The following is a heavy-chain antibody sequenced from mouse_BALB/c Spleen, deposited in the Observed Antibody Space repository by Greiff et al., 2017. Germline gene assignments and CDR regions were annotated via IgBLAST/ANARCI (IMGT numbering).Heavy chain of an antibody. CDR2: IWAGGST. D-gene: IGHD2-1*01. Sequence: VKLLESGPGLVAPSQSLSITCTVSGFSLTSYGVHWVRQPPGKGLEWLGVIWAGGSTNYNSALMSRLSISKDNSKSQVFLKMNSLQTDDTAMYYCARLIYYGNYDYAMDYWGQGTSVTVSS. CDR1: GFSLTSYG. J-gene: IGHJ4*01. V-gene: IGHV2-9*02. CDR3: ARLIYYGNYDYAMDY.